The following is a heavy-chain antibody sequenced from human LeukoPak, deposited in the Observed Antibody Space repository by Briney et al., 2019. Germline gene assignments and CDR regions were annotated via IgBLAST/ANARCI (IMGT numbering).Heavy chain of an antibody. Sequence: PSETLSLTCAVYGGSFSGYYWSWIRQPPGKGLEWIGEINHSGSTNYNPSLKSRVTISVDTSKNQFSLKLSSVTAADTAVYYCARGDRSTVVWSQKVRRAFDIWGQGTMVTVSS. D-gene: IGHD4-23*01. CDR1: GGSFSGYY. CDR2: INHSGST. V-gene: IGHV4-34*01. J-gene: IGHJ3*02. CDR3: ARGDRSTVVWSQKVRRAFDI.